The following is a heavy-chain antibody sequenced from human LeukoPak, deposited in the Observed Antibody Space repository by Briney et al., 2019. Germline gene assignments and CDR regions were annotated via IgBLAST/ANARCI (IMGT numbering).Heavy chain of an antibody. CDR1: GGSFSGYY. J-gene: IGHJ4*02. CDR3: ARVGRCSGGSCYSFDY. V-gene: IGHV4-34*01. D-gene: IGHD2-15*01. Sequence: PSETLSLTCAVYGGSFSGYYWSWIRQPPGKGLEWIGSIYYSGSTYYNPSLKSRVTISVDTSKNQFSLKLSSVTAADTAVYYCARVGRCSGGSCYSFDYWGQGTLVTVSS. CDR2: IYYSGST.